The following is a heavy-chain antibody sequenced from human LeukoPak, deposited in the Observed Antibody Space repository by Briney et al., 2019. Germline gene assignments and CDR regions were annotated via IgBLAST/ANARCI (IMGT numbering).Heavy chain of an antibody. CDR3: ARGNPPLMVYAISAYYFDY. CDR2: INHSGST. J-gene: IGHJ4*02. CDR1: GGSFSGYY. Sequence: SETLSLTCAVYGGSFSGYYWSWIRQPPGKGLEWIGEINHSGSTNYNPSLKSRVTISVDTSKNQFSLKLSSVTATDTAVYYCARGNPPLMVYAISAYYFDYWGQGTLVTVSS. V-gene: IGHV4-34*01. D-gene: IGHD2-8*01.